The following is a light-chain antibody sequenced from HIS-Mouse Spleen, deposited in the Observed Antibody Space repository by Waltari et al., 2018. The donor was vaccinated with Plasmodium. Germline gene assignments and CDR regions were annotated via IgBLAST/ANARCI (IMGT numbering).Light chain of an antibody. Sequence: TISCTGTSSDVGGYNYVSWYQQHPGKAPKLMIYEVSKRPSGVPDRFSGSKSGKTASLTVSGLQAEDEADYYCSSYAGSNNLVFGGGTKLTVL. J-gene: IGLJ2*01. CDR2: EVS. V-gene: IGLV2-8*01. CDR3: SSYAGSNNLV. CDR1: SSDVGGYNY.